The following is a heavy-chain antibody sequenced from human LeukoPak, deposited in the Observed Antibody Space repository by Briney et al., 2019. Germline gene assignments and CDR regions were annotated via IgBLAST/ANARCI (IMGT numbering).Heavy chain of an antibody. CDR3: ARGVYIAAAQYGY. CDR1: GGSISSYY. CDR2: IYYSGTT. Sequence: SETLSLTCTVSGGSISSYYWSWIRQPPGKGLEWIGYIYYSGTTNYNPSLKSRVTISVDTSKNQSSLKLSSVTAAGTAVYYCARGVYIAAAQYGYWGQGTLVTVSS. J-gene: IGHJ4*02. D-gene: IGHD6-13*01. V-gene: IGHV4-59*01.